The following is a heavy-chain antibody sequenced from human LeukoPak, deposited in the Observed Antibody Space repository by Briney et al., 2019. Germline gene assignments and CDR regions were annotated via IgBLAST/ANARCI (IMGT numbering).Heavy chain of an antibody. CDR3: ARGGGLDV. CDR1: GFTGFTFSNYA. Sequence: GGSLRLSCAASGFTGFTFSNYAVSWVRQAPGKGLEWVSSISGDGINTYYAESVKGRFTLSRDNSKNSLYLQMNSLRAEDTAVYFCARGGGLDVWGQGATVTVSS. V-gene: IGHV3-23*01. D-gene: IGHD3-16*01. CDR2: ISGDGINT. J-gene: IGHJ6*02.